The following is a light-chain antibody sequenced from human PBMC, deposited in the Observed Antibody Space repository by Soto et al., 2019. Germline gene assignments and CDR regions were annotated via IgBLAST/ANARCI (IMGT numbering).Light chain of an antibody. J-gene: IGKJ5*01. CDR3: QQYTNWPPNT. CDR1: QSISSY. CDR2: AAS. Sequence: DIQMSQSPSSLSASVGDRVTITCRASQSISSYLNWYQQKPGKAPKLLIYAASSLQSGVPSRFSGSGSGTDFTLTISSLQSEDFAVYYCQQYTNWPPNTFGQGTRLEIK. V-gene: IGKV1-39*01.